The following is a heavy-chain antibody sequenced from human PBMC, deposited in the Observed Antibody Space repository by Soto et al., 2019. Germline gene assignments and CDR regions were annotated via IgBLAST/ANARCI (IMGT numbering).Heavy chain of an antibody. CDR3: ARDYIRGSGRPLSSDYYYYGMDV. J-gene: IGHJ6*02. V-gene: IGHV4-30-4*01. Sequence: TLSLTCTVSGGSISSGDYYWSWIRQPPGKGLEWIGYIYYSGSTYYNPSLKSRVTISVDTSKNQFSLKLSSVTAADTAVYYCARDYIRGSGRPLSSDYYYYGMDVWGQGTTVTVS. D-gene: IGHD3-10*01. CDR1: GGSISSGDYY. CDR2: IYYSGST.